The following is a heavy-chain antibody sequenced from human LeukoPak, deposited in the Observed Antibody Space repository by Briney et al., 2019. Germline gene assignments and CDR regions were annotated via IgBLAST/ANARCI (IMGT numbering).Heavy chain of an antibody. D-gene: IGHD2-2*01. CDR1: GFTFSSYE. V-gene: IGHV3-48*03. CDR3: ARDEPFIVVVPAAGWYYYYYMDV. Sequence: GGSLRLSCAASGFTFSSYEMNWVRQAPGKGLEWVSYISSSGSTIYYADSVKGRFTISRDNDKNSLYLQMNSLRAEDTAVYYCARDEPFIVVVPAAGWYYYYYMDVWGKGTTVTVSS. CDR2: ISSSGSTI. J-gene: IGHJ6*03.